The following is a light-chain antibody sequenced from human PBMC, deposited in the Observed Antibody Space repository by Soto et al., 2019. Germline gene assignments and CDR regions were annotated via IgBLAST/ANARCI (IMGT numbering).Light chain of an antibody. J-gene: IGLJ1*01. CDR2: SDN. CDR3: QSYDNNSDYV. Sequence: SALTQPPSVSGAPGQRVTISCTGSSSNIGAGYVVHWYQQLPGAAPKLLIFSDNNRPSGVPDRFSGSKSGTSASLAITGLRAEDEADYYCQSYDNNSDYVFGTGTRSPS. CDR1: SSNIGAGYV. V-gene: IGLV1-40*01.